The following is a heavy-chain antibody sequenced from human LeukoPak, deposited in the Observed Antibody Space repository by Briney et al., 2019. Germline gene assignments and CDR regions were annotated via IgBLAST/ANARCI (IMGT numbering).Heavy chain of an antibody. CDR1: GFTFSSYG. CDR2: ISYDGSNK. V-gene: IGHV3-30*03. D-gene: IGHD6-13*01. J-gene: IGHJ4*02. CDR3: ARGKAAAGDYFDY. Sequence: GRSLRLSCAASGFTFSSYGMHWVRQAPGKGLEWVAVISYDGSNKYYADSVKGRFTISRDNSKNTLYLQMNSLRAEDTAVYYCARGKAAAGDYFDYWGQGTLVTVSS.